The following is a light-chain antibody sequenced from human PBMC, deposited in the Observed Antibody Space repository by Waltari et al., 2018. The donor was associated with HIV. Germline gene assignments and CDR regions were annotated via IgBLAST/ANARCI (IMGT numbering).Light chain of an antibody. Sequence: DIAMTQSPDSLAVSLGERATIHCKSSQSVLYSSKSKNYLAWYQQKPGQPPKLLIYWASTRESGVPDRFSGSGSGTDFTLTISSLQAEDVAVYYCQQYYSTPRTFGGGTKVEIK. CDR2: WAS. J-gene: IGKJ4*01. V-gene: IGKV4-1*01. CDR1: QSVLYSSKSKNY. CDR3: QQYYSTPRT.